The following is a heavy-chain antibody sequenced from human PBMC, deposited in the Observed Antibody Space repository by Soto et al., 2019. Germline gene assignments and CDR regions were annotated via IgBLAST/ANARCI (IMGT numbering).Heavy chain of an antibody. V-gene: IGHV4-59*01. Sequence: QVQLQESGPGLVKPSETLSLTCTVSGGSIRSFYWSWIRQPAGKGLEWIGYNYNSGSTNYNPSLKSRLTISVDTSKNQFALKLTSVTAADTAVYYCARLSSSSGLLWFDPWGQGILVTVSS. CDR1: GGSIRSFY. J-gene: IGHJ5*02. CDR2: NYNSGST. CDR3: ARLSSSSGLLWFDP. D-gene: IGHD6-6*01.